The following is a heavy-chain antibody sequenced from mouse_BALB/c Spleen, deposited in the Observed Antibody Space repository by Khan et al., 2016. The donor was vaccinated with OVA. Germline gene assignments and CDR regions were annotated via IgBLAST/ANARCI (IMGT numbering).Heavy chain of an antibody. CDR2: IWGDGTT. V-gene: IGHV2-6-7*01. Sequence: VQLQESGPGLVAPSQSLSITCTVSGFSLTGYGVNWVRQPPGKGLEWLAMIWGDGTTDYNSALKSRLSISKDNSKSHVFLKMNSLQTDDTARYYCARAYYGNYREAMDYWGQGTSVTVSS. J-gene: IGHJ4*01. CDR3: ARAYYGNYREAMDY. D-gene: IGHD2-10*01. CDR1: GFSLTGYG.